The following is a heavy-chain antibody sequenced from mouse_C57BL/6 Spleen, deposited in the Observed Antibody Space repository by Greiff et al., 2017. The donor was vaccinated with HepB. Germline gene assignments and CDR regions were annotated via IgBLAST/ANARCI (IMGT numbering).Heavy chain of an antibody. CDR1: GYTFTSYW. CDR2: IDPSDSHT. Sequence: VQLQQPGAELVMPGASVKLSCKASGYTFTSYWMHWVKQRPGQGLEWIGEIDPSDSHTNYNQKFKGKSTLTVDKSSSTAYMQLSSLTSEDSAVYYCARSTTVVLDYWGQGTTLTVSS. D-gene: IGHD1-1*01. J-gene: IGHJ2*01. CDR3: ARSTTVVLDY. V-gene: IGHV1-69*01.